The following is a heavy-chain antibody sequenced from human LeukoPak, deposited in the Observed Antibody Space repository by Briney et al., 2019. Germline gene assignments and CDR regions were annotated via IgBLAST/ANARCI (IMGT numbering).Heavy chain of an antibody. J-gene: IGHJ5*02. Sequence: PSGGSLRLSCAASGFTFSRYYMHWVRQAPGKGLVWVSRINDVGTDRIYADSVKRRFTISRDNAKNTLYLQMNSLRAEHTAVYYCASLWIVVVPAAQNWFDPWGQGTLVTVSS. CDR2: INDVGTDR. CDR1: GFTFSRYY. V-gene: IGHV3-74*01. CDR3: ASLWIVVVPAAQNWFDP. D-gene: IGHD2-2*01.